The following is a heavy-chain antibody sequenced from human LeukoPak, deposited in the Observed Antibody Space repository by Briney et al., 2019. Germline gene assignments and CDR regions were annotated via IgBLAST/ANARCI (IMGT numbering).Heavy chain of an antibody. J-gene: IGHJ4*02. V-gene: IGHV4-34*01. CDR3: ALGTLVQPFDY. CDR1: GGSFSGYY. Sequence: SETLSLTCAVYGGSFSGYYWSWIRQPPGKGLEWIGEINHSGSTNYNPSLKSRVTISVDTSKNQFSLKLSSVTAADTAVYYCALGTLVQPFDYWGQGTLVTVSS. D-gene: IGHD7-27*01. CDR2: INHSGST.